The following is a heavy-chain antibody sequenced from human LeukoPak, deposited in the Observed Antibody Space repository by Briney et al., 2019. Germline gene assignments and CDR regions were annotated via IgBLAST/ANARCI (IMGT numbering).Heavy chain of an antibody. V-gene: IGHV3-7*01. CDR2: IKQDGSEK. CDR3: ARVQDWAYYYYGMDV. D-gene: IGHD2-15*01. CDR1: GFTFSSYW. Sequence: QSGGSLRLSCAASGFTFSSYWMSWVRQAPGKGLEWVANIKQDGSEKYYVDSVKGRFTISRDNAKNSLYLQMNSLRAEDTAVYYCARVQDWAYYYYGMDVWGQGTTVTVSS. J-gene: IGHJ6*02.